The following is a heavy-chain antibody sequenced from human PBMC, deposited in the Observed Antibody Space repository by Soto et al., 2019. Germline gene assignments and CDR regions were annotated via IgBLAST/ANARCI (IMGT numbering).Heavy chain of an antibody. CDR2: ISYDGSNK. D-gene: IGHD5-12*01. V-gene: IGHV3-30-3*01. CDR3: ARDGAIVATPDGCMDV. Sequence: TGGSLRLSCAASAFTFSSYAMHWVRQAPGNGLEWVAVISYDGSNKYYADSVKGRFTISRDNSKNTLYLQMNSLRAEDTAVYYCARDGAIVATPDGCMDVWGQGTTVTVSS. J-gene: IGHJ6*02. CDR1: AFTFSSYA.